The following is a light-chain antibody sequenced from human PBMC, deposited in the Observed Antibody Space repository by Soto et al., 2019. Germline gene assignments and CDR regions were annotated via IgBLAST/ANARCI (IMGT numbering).Light chain of an antibody. CDR3: NSYGNTPTRDV. CDR1: SSDVGGYNY. J-gene: IGLJ1*01. V-gene: IGLV2-14*01. CDR2: EVS. Sequence: QSALTQPASVSGSPGQSITISCTGTSSDVGGYNYVSWYQQHPGKAPKLMIYEVSHRPSGVSNRFSGSKSGNTASLTISRLQAEDEADYFCNSYGNTPTRDVFGTGTKLTVL.